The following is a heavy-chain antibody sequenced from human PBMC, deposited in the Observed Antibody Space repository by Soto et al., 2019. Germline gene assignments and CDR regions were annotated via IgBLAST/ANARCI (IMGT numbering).Heavy chain of an antibody. D-gene: IGHD2-2*01. J-gene: IGHJ4*02. CDR2: ISNNRSHI. V-gene: IGHV3-21*01. CDR3: AKDQCTSSSCCWTFAY. CDR1: GFTFSSYW. Sequence: GGSLRLSCAASGFTFSSYWMHWVRQAPGKGLEWVSLISNNRSHIYYADSVKGRFTISRDNSKNTLYLQMDSLGVEDTAVYYCAKDQCTSSSCCWTFAYWGQGTLVTVSS.